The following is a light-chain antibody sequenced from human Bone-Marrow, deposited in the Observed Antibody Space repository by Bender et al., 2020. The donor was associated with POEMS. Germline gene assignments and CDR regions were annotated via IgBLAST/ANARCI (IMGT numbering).Light chain of an antibody. J-gene: IGLJ3*02. V-gene: IGLV3-25*02. CDR2: KDS. CDR1: ALPKQY. CDR3: QGWHDSDHHWV. Sequence: SYELTQPPSVSVSPGQTARITCSGDALPKQYAYCYQQRPGQAPELVIFKDSVRPSGIPEGFSGTKSENTATLTISRVEVGDEADYDCQGWHDSDHHWVFGGGTELTVL.